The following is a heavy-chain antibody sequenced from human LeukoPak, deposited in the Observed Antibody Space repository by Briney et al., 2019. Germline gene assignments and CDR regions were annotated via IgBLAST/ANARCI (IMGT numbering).Heavy chain of an antibody. Sequence: GASVKVSCKASGYTFTGYYMHWVRQAPGQGLEWMGWINPNNGATNYAQKFQGRVTLTRDTSISTAFMEVTSLRSDDTAVYYCARVSMAAAGTRIFDYWGQGTLVTVSS. CDR1: GYTFTGYY. D-gene: IGHD6-13*01. CDR2: INPNNGAT. V-gene: IGHV1-2*02. CDR3: ARVSMAAAGTRIFDY. J-gene: IGHJ4*02.